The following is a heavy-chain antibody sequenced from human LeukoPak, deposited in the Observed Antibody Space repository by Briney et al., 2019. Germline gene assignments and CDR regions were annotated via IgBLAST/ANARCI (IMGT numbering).Heavy chain of an antibody. D-gene: IGHD3-10*01. Sequence: GGSLRLPCAASGFTFSSYGMHWVRQAPGKGLEWVALIWYDGSSEYYADSVKGRFTISRDNSKNTLYLLMNSLRAEDTAVYYCARDRVAEVFYSFDYWGQGTLVTVSS. V-gene: IGHV3-33*01. J-gene: IGHJ4*02. CDR2: IWYDGSSE. CDR3: ARDRVAEVFYSFDY. CDR1: GFTFSSYG.